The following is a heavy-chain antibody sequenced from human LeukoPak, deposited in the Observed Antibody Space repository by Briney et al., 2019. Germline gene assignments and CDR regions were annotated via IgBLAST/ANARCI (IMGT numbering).Heavy chain of an antibody. V-gene: IGHV3-21*01. CDR1: GFTFSSYS. CDR3: ARGGEVYGRRYYYYYYMDV. J-gene: IGHJ6*03. Sequence: PGGSLRLSCAASGFTFSSYSMNWVRQAPGKGLEWVSSISSSSSYIYYADSVKGRFTISRDNAKNSLYLQMNSLRAEDTAVYYCARGGEVYGRRYYYYYYMDVWGKGTTVTVSS. D-gene: IGHD2-21*01. CDR2: ISSSSSYI.